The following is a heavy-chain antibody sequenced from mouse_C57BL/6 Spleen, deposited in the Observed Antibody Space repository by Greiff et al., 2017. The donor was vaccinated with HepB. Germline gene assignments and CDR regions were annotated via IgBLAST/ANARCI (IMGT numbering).Heavy chain of an antibody. J-gene: IGHJ4*01. CDR3: AREVYRYAMDY. CDR1: GYTFTSYW. V-gene: IGHV1-64*01. CDR2: IHPNSGST. Sequence: QVQLQQPGAELVKPGASVKLSCKASGYTFTSYWMHWVKQRPGQGLEWIGMIHPNSGSTNYNEKFKSKATLTVDKSSSTAYMQLSSLTSEDSAVYYCAREVYRYAMDYWGQGTSVTVSS.